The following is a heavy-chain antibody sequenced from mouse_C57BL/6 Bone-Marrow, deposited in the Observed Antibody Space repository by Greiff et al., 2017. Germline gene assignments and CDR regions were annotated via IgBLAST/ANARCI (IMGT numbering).Heavy chain of an antibody. CDR1: GYTFTSYW. J-gene: IGHJ2*01. D-gene: IGHD2-2*01. CDR2: IHPNSGST. CDR3: ATTMVTAFDY. Sequence: QVQLKQPGAELVKPGASVKLSCKASGYTFTSYWMHWVKQRPGQGLEWIGMIHPNSGSTNYNEKFKSKATLTVDKSSSTAYMQLSSLTSEDSAVYYCATTMVTAFDYWGQGTTLTVSS. V-gene: IGHV1-64*01.